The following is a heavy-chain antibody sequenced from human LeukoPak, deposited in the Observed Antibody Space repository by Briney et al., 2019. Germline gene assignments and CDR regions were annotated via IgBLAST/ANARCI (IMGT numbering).Heavy chain of an antibody. CDR1: GFTFSNYG. Sequence: GGSLRLSCATSGFTFSNYGMHWVRQAPGKGLEWVAVISSDETNIRYGDSVRGRFTISRDNAKNSLFLQMNSLRAEDAAVYYCGRGLDRNTSPLDYWGQGTLVTVSS. V-gene: IGHV3-30*03. CDR3: GRGLDRNTSPLDY. CDR2: ISSDETNI. D-gene: IGHD2-2*01. J-gene: IGHJ4*02.